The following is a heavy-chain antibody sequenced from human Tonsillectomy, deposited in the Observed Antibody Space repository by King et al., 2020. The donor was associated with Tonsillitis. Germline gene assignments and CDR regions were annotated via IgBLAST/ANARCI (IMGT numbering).Heavy chain of an antibody. V-gene: IGHV3-9*01. D-gene: IGHD3-10*01. CDR2: ISWNSGSI. CDR3: AKAAAWFGELFRAPPARYFDL. CDR1: GFTFDDYA. Sequence: VQLVESGGGLVQPGRSLRLSCAASGFTFDDYAMHWVRQAPGKGLEWVSGISWNSGSIGYADSVKGRFTISRDNAKNSLYLQMNSLRAEDTALYYCAKAAAWFGELFRAPPARYFDLWGRGTLVTVSS. J-gene: IGHJ2*01.